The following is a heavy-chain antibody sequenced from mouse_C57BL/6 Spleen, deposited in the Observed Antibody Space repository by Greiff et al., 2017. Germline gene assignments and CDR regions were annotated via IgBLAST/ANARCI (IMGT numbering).Heavy chain of an antibody. CDR2: IYPGNGDT. V-gene: IGHV1-80*01. CDR3: ARSGYGWYFDV. D-gene: IGHD3-2*02. CDR1: GYAFSSYG. J-gene: IGHJ1*03. Sequence: QVQLQQSGAELVKPGASVKISCKASGYAFSSYGMNWVKQRPGKGLEWIGQIYPGNGDTNYNGKFKGKATLTADKSSSTAYMQLSSLTSEDSAVYFCARSGYGWYFDVWGTGTTVTVSS.